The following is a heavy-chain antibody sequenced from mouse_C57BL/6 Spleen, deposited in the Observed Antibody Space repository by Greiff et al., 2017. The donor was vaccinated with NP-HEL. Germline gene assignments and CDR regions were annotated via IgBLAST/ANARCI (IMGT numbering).Heavy chain of an antibody. CDR3: TTGITTVVEGFAY. Sequence: EVKLEESGGGLVQPGGSMKLSCAASGFTFSDAWMDWVRQSPEKGLEWVAEIRNKANNHATYYAESVKGRFTISRDDSKSSVYLQMNSLRAEDTGIYYCTTGITTVVEGFAYWGQGTLVTVSA. CDR2: IRNKANNHAT. CDR1: GFTFSDAW. V-gene: IGHV6-6*01. J-gene: IGHJ3*01. D-gene: IGHD1-1*01.